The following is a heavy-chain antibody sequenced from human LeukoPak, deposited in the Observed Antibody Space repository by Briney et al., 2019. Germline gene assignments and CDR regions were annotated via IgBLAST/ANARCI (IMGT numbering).Heavy chain of an antibody. CDR3: ARTMGYSSSSFHDY. D-gene: IGHD6-6*01. J-gene: IGHJ4*02. CDR1: GFTFDDYA. CDR2: ISWNSGSI. V-gene: IGHV3-9*01. Sequence: PGRSLRLSCAASGFTFDDYAMHWVRQAPGKGLEWVSGISWNSGSIGYADSVKGRFTISRDNAKNSLYLQMNSLRAEDTAVYYCARTMGYSSSSFHDYWGQGTLVTVSS.